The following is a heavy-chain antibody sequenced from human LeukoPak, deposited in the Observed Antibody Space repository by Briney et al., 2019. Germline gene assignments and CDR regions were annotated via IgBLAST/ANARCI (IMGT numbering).Heavy chain of an antibody. CDR2: IDYSGDT. CDR1: GGSINSGGYY. Sequence: SETLSLICTVSGGSINSGGYYWSWIRQHPGKGLEWIGYIDYSGDTYYNPSLSSRLTISLDTSKNQFSLKLTSVTAADTAVYYCARNWGDGYNYYMDVWGKGTTVTVSS. CDR3: ARNWGDGYNYYMDV. D-gene: IGHD5-24*01. J-gene: IGHJ6*03. V-gene: IGHV4-31*03.